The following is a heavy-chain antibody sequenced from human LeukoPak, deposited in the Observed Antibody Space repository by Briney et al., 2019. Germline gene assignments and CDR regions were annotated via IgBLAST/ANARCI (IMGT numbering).Heavy chain of an antibody. CDR1: GFNFRNYD. J-gene: IGHJ4*02. CDR2: IRFDGSHK. Sequence: GGSLRLSCAASGFNFRNYDMHWVRQAPGKEPEWVALIRFDGSHKYYADSVKGRFTISRDNSRDTLSLQMSSLRAEDTAVYYWTRSAYCTGGTCYSKTFDYWGQGTLVTVSS. CDR3: TRSAYCTGGTCYSKTFDY. D-gene: IGHD2-15*01. V-gene: IGHV3-30*02.